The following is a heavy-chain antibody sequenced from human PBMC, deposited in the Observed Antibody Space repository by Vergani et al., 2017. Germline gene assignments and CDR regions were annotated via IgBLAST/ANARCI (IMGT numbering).Heavy chain of an antibody. CDR2: IKQDGSEK. CDR3: ERDRGWAPGYNDAHYFDY. J-gene: IGHJ4*02. D-gene: IGHD1-1*01. Sequence: EVQLVESGGGLVQPGGSLRLSCAASGFTFSSYWMTWVRPAPGKGLEWVANIKQDGSEKYYVDSVKVRFTISRDNAKNSLYLQMNSLRAEETAVCYCERDRGWAPGYNDAHYFDYWGQGTLVTVSS. CDR1: GFTFSSYW. V-gene: IGHV3-7*03.